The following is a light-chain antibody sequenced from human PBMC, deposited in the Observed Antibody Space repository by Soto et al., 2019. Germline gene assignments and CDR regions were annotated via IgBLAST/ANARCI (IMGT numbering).Light chain of an antibody. V-gene: IGLV2-14*01. CDR1: SRDIGFFNY. Sequence: QSALTQPASVSGSPGQSITVSCTGTSRDIGFFNYVSWYQQYPGNAPKLIIFEVTTRPSGVSHRFSGSKSGNTASLTISGLQAEDGADYFCASYTTRSTYVFGSGTKVTVL. CDR3: ASYTTRSTYV. CDR2: EVT. J-gene: IGLJ1*01.